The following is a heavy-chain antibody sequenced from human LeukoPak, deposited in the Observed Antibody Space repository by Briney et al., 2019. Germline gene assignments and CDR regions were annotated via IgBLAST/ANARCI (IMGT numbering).Heavy chain of an antibody. V-gene: IGHV1-2*02. J-gene: IGHJ4*02. CDR1: GYIFTGYY. Sequence: GASVKVSCKASGYIFTGYYMHWVRQAPGQGLEWMGWVNPNSGDTEYAQNFRGRVTITRDTSISTAYMELRSLRSDDTAVFYCARAERYYYGSGIYPLLGYFFDYWGQGTLVTVSS. CDR3: ARAERYYYGSGIYPLLGYFFDY. D-gene: IGHD3-10*01. CDR2: VNPNSGDT.